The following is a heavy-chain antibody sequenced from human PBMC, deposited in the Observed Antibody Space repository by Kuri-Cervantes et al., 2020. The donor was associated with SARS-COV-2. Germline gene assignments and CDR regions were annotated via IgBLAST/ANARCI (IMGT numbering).Heavy chain of an antibody. Sequence: GESLKISCAASGFTFSSNAMSWVRQAPGKGLEWVSGLSGSGVSTYYAESVKGRFTISRDNSKNTLYLQMNSLRAEDTAVYYCAKDWDSRGYYLFDHWGQGTRVTVSS. V-gene: IGHV3-23*01. CDR2: LSGSGVST. CDR3: AKDWDSRGYYLFDH. CDR1: GFTFSSNA. J-gene: IGHJ4*02. D-gene: IGHD3-22*01.